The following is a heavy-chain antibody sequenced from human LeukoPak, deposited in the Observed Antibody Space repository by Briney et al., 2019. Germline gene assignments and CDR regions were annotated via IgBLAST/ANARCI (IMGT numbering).Heavy chain of an antibody. CDR2: ISYTGNT. D-gene: IGHD3-22*01. J-gene: IGHJ4*02. CDR3: ARQDSSGYYDYYFDY. CDR1: GGSIISSSYY. Sequence: PSETLSLTCTVSGGSIISSSYYWGWIRQPPGKGLEWIGTISYTGNTYYDPSLKSRVTISVDTSKNQSSLKLSSVTAADTTVYYCARQDSSGYYDYYFDYWGQGTLVTVSS. V-gene: IGHV4-39*01.